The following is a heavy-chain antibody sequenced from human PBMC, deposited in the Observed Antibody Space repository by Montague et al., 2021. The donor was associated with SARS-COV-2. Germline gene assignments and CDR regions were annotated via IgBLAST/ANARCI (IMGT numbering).Heavy chain of an antibody. CDR2: VHYSGKT. CDR3: ARDHITTMYGCSWFDP. CDR1: GVSVRTYY. J-gene: IGHJ5*02. V-gene: IGHV4-59*02. D-gene: IGHD1-14*01. Sequence: SETLSLTCTVSGVSVRTYYWSWIRQPPGKGLEWIGYVHYSGKTKSNPSLQNPISISLDASKNQFYLSLTSVTSADAAVYYCARDHITTMYGCSWFDPWGQGTLVTVSS.